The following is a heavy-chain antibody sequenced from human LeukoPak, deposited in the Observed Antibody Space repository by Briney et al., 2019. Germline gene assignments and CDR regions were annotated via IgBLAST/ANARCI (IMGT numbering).Heavy chain of an antibody. CDR2: ISSSSSTI. J-gene: IGHJ4*02. D-gene: IGHD3-10*01. CDR3: ARLGAYGSGSYGSLTDY. CDR1: GFTFSSYS. Sequence: EGSLRLSCAASGFTFSSYSMNWVRQAPGKGLEWVSYISSSSSTIYYADSVKGRFTISRDNAKNSLYLQMNSLRAEDTAVYYCARLGAYGSGSYGSLTDYWGQGTLVTVSS. V-gene: IGHV3-48*04.